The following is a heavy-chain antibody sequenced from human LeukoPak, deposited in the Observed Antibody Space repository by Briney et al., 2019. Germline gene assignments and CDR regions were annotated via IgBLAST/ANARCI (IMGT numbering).Heavy chain of an antibody. CDR3: ARDRDYGDFVFGY. CDR2: ISLNSGGT. CDR1: GYTFTGYY. V-gene: IGHV1-2*06. J-gene: IGHJ4*02. D-gene: IGHD4-17*01. Sequence: VASVTVSCTASGYTFTGYYMHWVRQAPGQGLEWMGRISLNSGGTNYAQKFQGRVTMTRDTSISAAYMELSRLRSDDTAMYYCARDRDYGDFVFGYWGQGTLVTVSS.